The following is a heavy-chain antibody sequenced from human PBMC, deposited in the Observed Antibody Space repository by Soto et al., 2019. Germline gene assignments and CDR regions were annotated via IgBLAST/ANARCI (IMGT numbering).Heavy chain of an antibody. CDR3: ARIGGESTVTTEYFQH. CDR1: GGSFSGYY. J-gene: IGHJ1*01. CDR2: INHSGST. V-gene: IGHV4-34*01. Sequence: SETLSLTCAVYGGSFSGYYWSWIRQPPGKGLEWIGEINHSGSTNYNPSLKSRVTISVDTSKNQFSLKLSSVTAADTAVYYCARIGGESTVTTEYFQHWGQGTLVTVSS. D-gene: IGHD4-17*01.